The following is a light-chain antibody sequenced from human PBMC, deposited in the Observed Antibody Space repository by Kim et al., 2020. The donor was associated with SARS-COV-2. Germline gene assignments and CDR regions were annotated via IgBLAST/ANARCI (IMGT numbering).Light chain of an antibody. CDR1: SSDVGGYYY. CDR3: SSYTSSSTLV. V-gene: IGLV2-14*03. CDR2: DVS. Sequence: GQSVTISCRGTSSDVGGYYYVSWSQQHPGKAPKLMIYDVSYRPSGVSNRFSGSKSGNTASLTISGLQAEDEADYYCSSYTSSSTLVFGGGTQLTVL. J-gene: IGLJ2*01.